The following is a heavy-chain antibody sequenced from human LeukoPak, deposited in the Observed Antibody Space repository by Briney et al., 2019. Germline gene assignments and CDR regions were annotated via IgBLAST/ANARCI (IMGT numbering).Heavy chain of an antibody. J-gene: IGHJ5*01. Sequence: PSETLSLTCTVSGGSISSYYWSWIRQPPGKGLEWIGYMYYSGSPNYNPSLKSRVTISVDRSTNQLSLKLSSVTAADTAVYYCARHGEQQLVRRWFDSWSQGTLVTVSS. D-gene: IGHD6-13*01. V-gene: IGHV4-59*08. CDR3: ARHGEQQLVRRWFDS. CDR2: MYYSGSP. CDR1: GGSISSYY.